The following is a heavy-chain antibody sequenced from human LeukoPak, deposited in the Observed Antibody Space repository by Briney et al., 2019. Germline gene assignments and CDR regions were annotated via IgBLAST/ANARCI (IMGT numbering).Heavy chain of an antibody. D-gene: IGHD6-13*01. Sequence: ASVKVSCKASGYTFTNFAINWVRQAPGQGPEWMGWINTITGNPTYAQGFTGRFVFSLDTSVSTAYLQISSLKAEDTAVYYCARDSSSWVMDWFDPWGQGTLVTASS. CDR3: ARDSSSWVMDWFDP. J-gene: IGHJ5*02. CDR2: INTITGNP. V-gene: IGHV7-4-1*02. CDR1: GYTFTNFA.